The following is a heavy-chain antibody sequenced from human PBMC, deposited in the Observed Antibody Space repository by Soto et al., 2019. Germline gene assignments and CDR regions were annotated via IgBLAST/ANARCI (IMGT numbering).Heavy chain of an antibody. CDR3: ASYYYDSSGYYPGAFDI. CDR1: GFTFSSYA. D-gene: IGHD3-22*01. V-gene: IGHV3-23*01. Sequence: GSLRLSCAAYGFTFSSYAMSWVRQAPGKGLEWVSAISGSCGSTYYADSVKGRFTISRDNSKNTLYLQMNSLRAEDTAVYYCASYYYDSSGYYPGAFDIWGQGTMVTVSS. J-gene: IGHJ3*02. CDR2: ISGSCGST.